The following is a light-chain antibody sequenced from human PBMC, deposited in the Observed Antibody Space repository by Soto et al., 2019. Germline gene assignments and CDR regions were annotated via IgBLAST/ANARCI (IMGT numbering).Light chain of an antibody. CDR2: AAS. CDR3: QQRSNWPPLP. J-gene: IGKJ4*01. V-gene: IGKV1-27*01. CDR1: QGISNY. Sequence: DIQMTQSPSSLSASVGDRVTITCRASQGISNYLAWYQQKPGKVPKLLIYAASNRATGIPARFSASGSGTELTLTISSLEPEDFAVYYCQQRSNWPPLPFGGVTKVDI.